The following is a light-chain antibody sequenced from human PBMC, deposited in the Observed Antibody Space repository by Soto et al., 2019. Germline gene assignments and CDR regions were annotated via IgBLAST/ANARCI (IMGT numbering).Light chain of an antibody. CDR3: QQYNNWPPIT. CDR1: QSVGSS. V-gene: IGKV3D-15*01. J-gene: IGKJ5*01. CDR2: AAS. Sequence: EIVMTQSPATLSVSPGERATLSCRASQSVGSSLAWYQQKLGQAPRLLIYAASDRATGIPGRFSGSGSGTDFTLIISSLEPEDFAVYYCQQYNNWPPITFGQGTRLEIK.